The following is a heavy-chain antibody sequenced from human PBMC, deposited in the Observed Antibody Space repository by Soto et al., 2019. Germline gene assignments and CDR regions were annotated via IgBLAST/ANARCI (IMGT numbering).Heavy chain of an antibody. CDR1: GFTFSSYA. V-gene: IGHV3-23*01. CDR3: AKRASYCGGDCYPNYFDY. Sequence: GGSLRLSCAASGFTFSSYAMSWVRQAPGKGLEWVSAISGSGGSTYYADSVKGRFTISRDNSKNTLYLQMNSLRAEDTAVYYCAKRASYCGGDCYPNYFDYWGQGTLVTVSS. CDR2: ISGSGGST. D-gene: IGHD2-21*01. J-gene: IGHJ4*02.